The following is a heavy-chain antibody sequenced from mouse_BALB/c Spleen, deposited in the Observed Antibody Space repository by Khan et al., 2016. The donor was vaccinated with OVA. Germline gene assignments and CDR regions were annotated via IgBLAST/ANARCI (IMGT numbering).Heavy chain of an antibody. D-gene: IGHD2-1*01. CDR3: TRGGYYGKSLFAY. Sequence: LQQPGSELVRPGASVKLSCKASGYTFTSYWMHWVKQRHGQGLEWIGNIYPGSGSTNYDEMFKSKGTLTVDTSSSTAYMHLSSLTSEDSAVYYCTRGGYYGKSLFAYRGQGTLVTVSA. CDR2: IYPGSGST. CDR1: GYTFTSYW. V-gene: IGHV1S22*01. J-gene: IGHJ3*01.